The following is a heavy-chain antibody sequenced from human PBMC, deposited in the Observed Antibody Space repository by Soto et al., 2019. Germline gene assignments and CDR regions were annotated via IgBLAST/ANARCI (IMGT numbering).Heavy chain of an antibody. CDR1: GYTFTGYY. CDR2: INPNSGGT. V-gene: IGHV1-2*04. CDR3: AREVNFYGLDV. J-gene: IGHJ6*02. Sequence: GASVKVSCKASGYTFTGYYMHWVRQAPGQGLEWMGWINPNSGGTNYAQKFQGWVTMTRDTSISTAYMELSSLRAEDTAVYYCAREVNFYGLDVWGQGTTVTVSS.